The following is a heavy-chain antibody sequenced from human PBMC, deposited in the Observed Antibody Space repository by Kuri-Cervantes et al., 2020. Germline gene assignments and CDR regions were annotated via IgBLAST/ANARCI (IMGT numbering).Heavy chain of an antibody. V-gene: IGHV4-39*01. Sequence: SETLSLTCTVSGGSISSSSYYWGWIRQPPGKGLEWIGSIYYSGSTYYNPSLKSRVTISVDTSKNQFSLKLSSVTAADTAVYYCARPNNWNDPFDHWGQGTLVTVSS. CDR1: GGSISSSSYY. D-gene: IGHD1-1*01. CDR2: IYYSGST. J-gene: IGHJ4*02. CDR3: ARPNNWNDPFDH.